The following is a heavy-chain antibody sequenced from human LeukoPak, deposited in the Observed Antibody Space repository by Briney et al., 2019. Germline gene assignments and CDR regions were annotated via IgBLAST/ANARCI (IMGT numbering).Heavy chain of an antibody. CDR2: IKSKTDGGTT. Sequence: GGSLRLSCAASGFTFSNAWMSWVRQAPGKGLEWVGRIKSKTDGGTTDYAAPVKGRFTISRDDSKNTLYLQMNSLRAEDTAVYYCAKDPPPALYGDYHDYWGQGTLVTVSS. D-gene: IGHD4-17*01. CDR1: GFTFSNAW. V-gene: IGHV3-15*01. CDR3: AKDPPPALYGDYHDY. J-gene: IGHJ4*02.